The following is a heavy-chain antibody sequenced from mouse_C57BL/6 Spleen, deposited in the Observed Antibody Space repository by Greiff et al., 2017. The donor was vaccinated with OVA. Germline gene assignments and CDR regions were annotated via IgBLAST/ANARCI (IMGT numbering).Heavy chain of an antibody. J-gene: IGHJ4*01. CDR3: AREDGYGAMDY. CDR2: IYYSGTI. V-gene: IGHV3-5*01. Sequence: EVQLQQSGPGLVKPSQTVFLTCTVTGISITTGNYRWSWIRQFPGNKLEWIGYIYYSGTITYNPSLTSRTTITRDTPKNQFFLEMNSLTAEDTATYYCAREDGYGAMDYWGQGTSVTVSS. CDR1: GISITTGNYR. D-gene: IGHD2-3*01.